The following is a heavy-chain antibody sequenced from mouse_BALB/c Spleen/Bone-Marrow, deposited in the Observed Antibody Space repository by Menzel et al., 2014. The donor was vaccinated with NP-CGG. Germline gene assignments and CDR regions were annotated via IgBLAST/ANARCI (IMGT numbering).Heavy chain of an antibody. CDR3: ARLRMITTYFDV. V-gene: IGHV5-9-3*01. Sequence: EVQLVESGGGLAKPGGSLQLSCAASGFTFXTYAMSWVRQTPEKRLEWVATISSSGSYTYYPDSVKDRFTISRDNAKNALYLQMSSLRSEDTAMFYCARLRMITTYFDVWGAGTTVTVSS. D-gene: IGHD2-4*01. J-gene: IGHJ1*01. CDR2: ISSSGSYT. CDR1: GFTFXTYA.